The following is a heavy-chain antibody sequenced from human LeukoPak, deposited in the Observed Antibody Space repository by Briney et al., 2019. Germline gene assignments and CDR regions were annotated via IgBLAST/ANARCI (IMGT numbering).Heavy chain of an antibody. V-gene: IGHV4-39*01. CDR3: ARGCSWCGFDY. CDR2: IYYSGST. Sequence: PSETLSLTCTVSGGSFRSSRYYWGWIRQPPGKGLEWIGTIYYSGSTFYNPSLKSRVTISVDTSKNQFSLKLSSVTAAETAVYYCARGCSWCGFDYWGQGTLVTVSS. CDR1: GGSFRSSRYY. D-gene: IGHD6-13*01. J-gene: IGHJ4*02.